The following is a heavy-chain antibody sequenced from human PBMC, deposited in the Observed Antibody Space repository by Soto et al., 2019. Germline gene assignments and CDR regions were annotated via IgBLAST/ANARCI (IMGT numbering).Heavy chain of an antibody. CDR2: ISAYNGNT. J-gene: IGHJ5*02. CDR1: GYTFTSYG. CDR3: ARDNTQYSSSWFVYPPPFDP. Sequence: GASVKVSCKASGYTFTSYGISWVRQAPGQGLEWMGWISAYNGNTNYAQKLQGRVTMTTDTSTSTAYMELRSLRSDDTAVYYCARDNTQYSSSWFVYPPPFDPWGQGTLVTVSS. V-gene: IGHV1-18*01. D-gene: IGHD6-13*01.